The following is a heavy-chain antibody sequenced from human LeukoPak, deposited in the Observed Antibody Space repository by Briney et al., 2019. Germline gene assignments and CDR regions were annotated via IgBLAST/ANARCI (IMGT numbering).Heavy chain of an antibody. CDR2: ISGSGGSK. D-gene: IGHD3-22*01. CDR1: GFTFSTYG. Sequence: GGSLRLSCAASGFTFSTYGMSWVRQAPGKGLEWVSGISGSGGSKYYADSVRGRFTISRDNSKNKLYLQMNSLRAEDTAVYYCTTDVKTYYYDSSGYYLWDRIDYWGQGTLVTVSS. CDR3: TTDVKTYYYDSSGYYLWDRIDY. V-gene: IGHV3-23*01. J-gene: IGHJ4*02.